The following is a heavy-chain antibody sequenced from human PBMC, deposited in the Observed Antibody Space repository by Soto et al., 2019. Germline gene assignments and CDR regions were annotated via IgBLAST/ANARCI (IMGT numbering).Heavy chain of an antibody. CDR2: IYSGGST. D-gene: IGHD5-18*01. CDR1: GITESSNS. Sequence: GGTLILSYAATGITESSNSMSGVCRAPGKGLEWVSVIYSGGSTYYADSVKGRFTISRDNSKNTLYLQMNSLRAEDTAVYYCARERGYSYGHGYYYYGMDVWGQGT. J-gene: IGHJ6*02. CDR3: ARERGYSYGHGYYYYGMDV. V-gene: IGHV3-66*01.